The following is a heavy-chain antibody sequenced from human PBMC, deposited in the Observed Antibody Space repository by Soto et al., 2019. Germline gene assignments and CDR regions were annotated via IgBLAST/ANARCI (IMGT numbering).Heavy chain of an antibody. CDR3: ARDRGYTYGFDF. J-gene: IGHJ4*02. D-gene: IGHD5-18*01. CDR2: IHSSSSTI. CDR1: GVTFSSYS. Sequence: HPGGSLRLCCAASGVTFSSYSMNWVRQAPGKGLEWVSFIHSSSSTIYYADSVKGRFTISRDNAKNSLYLQMNSLRDEDTAVYYCARDRGYTYGFDFWGQGALVTVSS. V-gene: IGHV3-48*02.